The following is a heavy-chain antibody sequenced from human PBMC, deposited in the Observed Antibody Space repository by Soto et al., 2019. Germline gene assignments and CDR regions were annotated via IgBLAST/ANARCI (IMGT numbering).Heavy chain of an antibody. J-gene: IGHJ4*02. CDR2: FYYSGST. V-gene: IGHV4-39*01. Sequence: LSETLSLTCTVSGDSISGSSYYWVWIRQPPGKGLEWIGSFYYSGSTYYNPSLKSRVTISVDTSKNQFSLKLSSVTAADTAVYYCARQQSGSWYVDYWGQGTLVTVSS. CDR1: GDSISGSSYY. CDR3: ARQQSGSWYVDY. D-gene: IGHD6-13*01.